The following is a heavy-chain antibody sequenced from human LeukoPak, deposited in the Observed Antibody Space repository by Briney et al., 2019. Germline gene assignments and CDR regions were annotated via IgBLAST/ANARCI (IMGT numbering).Heavy chain of an antibody. CDR1: GGSFSGYY. CDR2: INHSGST. J-gene: IGHJ6*03. D-gene: IGHD6-13*01. CDR3: ARGRGYSSSWYSYSYYMDV. V-gene: IGHV4-34*01. Sequence: PSETLSLTCAGYGGSFSGYYWSWIRQPPGKGLEWIGEINHSGSTNYNPSLKSRVTISVDTSKNQFSLKLSSVTAEDTAVYYCARGRGYSSSWYSYSYYMDVWGKGTTVTVSS.